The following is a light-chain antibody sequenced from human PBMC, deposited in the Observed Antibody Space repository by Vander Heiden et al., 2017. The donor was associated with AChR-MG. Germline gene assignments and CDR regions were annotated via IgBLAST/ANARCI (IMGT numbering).Light chain of an antibody. Sequence: SYELTQPPSVSVSPGQTARITCSADVLSKQPVYWYQQRPGQAPVVVIFKDIERPSGISERFSGSRSGTTVTLTISGVQPEDEAAYYCQSADITGTSYVFGAGTKVTVL. V-gene: IGLV3-25*03. CDR1: VLSKQP. CDR3: QSADITGTSYV. J-gene: IGLJ1*01. CDR2: KDI.